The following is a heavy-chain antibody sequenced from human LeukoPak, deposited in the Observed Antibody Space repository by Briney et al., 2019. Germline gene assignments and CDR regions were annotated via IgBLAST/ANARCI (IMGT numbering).Heavy chain of an antibody. CDR1: GFTFSSYA. V-gene: IGHV3-30-3*01. J-gene: IGHJ4*02. CDR3: ARDKQWIAHFDY. CDR2: ISYDGSNK. Sequence: GGALRLSCAASGFTFSSYAMHWVRQAPGKGLEWVAVISYDGSNKYYADSVNGRFTISRDNSKNTLYLQMNSLRAEATAVYYCARDKQWIAHFDYWGQGPLVTVSS. D-gene: IGHD6-19*01.